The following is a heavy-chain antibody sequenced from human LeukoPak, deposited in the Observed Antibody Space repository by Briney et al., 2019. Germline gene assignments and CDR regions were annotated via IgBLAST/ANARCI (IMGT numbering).Heavy chain of an antibody. D-gene: IGHD3-10*01. CDR2: IHTSGST. J-gene: IGHJ6*03. CDR3: ARDLGLWFGESYYYYYYMDV. V-gene: IGHV4-61*02. Sequence: SQTLSLTCTVSGGSISSGSYYWSWIRQPAGKGLEWIGRIHTSGSTNYNPSLKSRVTISVDTSKNQFSLKLSSVTAADTAVYYCARDLGLWFGESYYYYYYMDVWGKGTTVTVSS. CDR1: GGSISSGSYY.